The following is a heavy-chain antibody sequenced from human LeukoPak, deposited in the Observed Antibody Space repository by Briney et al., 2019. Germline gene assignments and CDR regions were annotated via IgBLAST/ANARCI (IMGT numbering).Heavy chain of an antibody. CDR1: GFTFSSYA. J-gene: IGHJ4*02. V-gene: IGHV3-23*01. CDR3: VHYCDSSGYFQSFDY. Sequence: GGSLRLSCAASGFTFSSYAMSWVRQAPGKGLEWVSAISGSGGSTYYADSVKGRFTISRDNSKNTLYLQMNSLRAEDTAVYYCVHYCDSSGYFQSFDYWGQGTLVTVSS. CDR2: ISGSGGST. D-gene: IGHD3-22*01.